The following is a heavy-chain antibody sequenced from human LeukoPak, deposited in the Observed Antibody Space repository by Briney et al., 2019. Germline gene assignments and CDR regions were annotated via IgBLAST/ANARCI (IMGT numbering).Heavy chain of an antibody. CDR2: ISYDGSNK. Sequence: PGGSLRLSCAASGFTFSSYGMHWVRQAPGKGLEWVAVISYDGSNKYYADSVKGRFTISRDNSKNTLYLQMNSLRAEDTAVYYCAKDRHVLLWFGELLYLGPFDYWGQGTLVTVSS. D-gene: IGHD3-10*01. CDR1: GFTFSSYG. CDR3: AKDRHVLLWFGELLYLGPFDY. V-gene: IGHV3-30*18. J-gene: IGHJ4*02.